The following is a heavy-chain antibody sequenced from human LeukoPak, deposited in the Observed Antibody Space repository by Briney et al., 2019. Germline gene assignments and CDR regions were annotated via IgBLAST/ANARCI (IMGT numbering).Heavy chain of an antibody. J-gene: IGHJ6*02. D-gene: IGHD3-22*01. CDR1: GYSISSGYY. CDR3: ARHLHTRYYDSSNYYYYGMDV. CDR2: IYHSGST. V-gene: IGHV4-38-2*02. Sequence: PSETLSLTCTVSGYSISSGYYWGWIRQPPGKGLEWIGSIYHSGSTYYNPSLKSRVTISVDTSKNQFSLKLSSVTAADTAVYYCARHLHTRYYDSSNYYYYGMDVWGQGTTVTVSS.